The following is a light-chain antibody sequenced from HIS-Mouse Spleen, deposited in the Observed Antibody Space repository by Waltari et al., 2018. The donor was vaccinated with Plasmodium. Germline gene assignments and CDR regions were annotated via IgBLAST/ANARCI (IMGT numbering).Light chain of an antibody. CDR2: QDS. V-gene: IGLV3-1*01. Sequence: SYELTQPPSVSVSPGQTASITCSGDKLGDKYACWYLKNPGQSPVLVIYQDSKRPSGVPERFSGSDSGNTATLTISGTQAMDEADYYCQAWDSSTVVFGGGTKLTVL. CDR1: KLGDKY. J-gene: IGLJ2*01. CDR3: QAWDSSTVV.